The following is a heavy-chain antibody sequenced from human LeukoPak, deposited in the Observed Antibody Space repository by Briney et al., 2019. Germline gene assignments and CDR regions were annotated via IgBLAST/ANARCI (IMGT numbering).Heavy chain of an antibody. Sequence: ASETLSLTCSVSGGSISSYYWNWIRQTPGKGLEWIGYIYYSGRTNYNPSLKSRVTISIDTSKNQFPLTLSSVTTADAAVYYCARGQKYRNGYTVTELGSGYFAYWGQGTLVTVSS. J-gene: IGHJ4*02. CDR3: ARGQKYRNGYTVTELGSGYFAY. CDR2: IYYSGRT. D-gene: IGHD5-24*01. CDR1: GGSISSYY. V-gene: IGHV4-59*01.